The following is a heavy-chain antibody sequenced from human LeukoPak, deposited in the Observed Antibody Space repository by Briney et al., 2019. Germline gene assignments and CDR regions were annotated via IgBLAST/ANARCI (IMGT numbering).Heavy chain of an antibody. CDR1: GYTFTAYG. V-gene: IGHV1-18*01. CDR2: ISANNGNT. J-gene: IGHJ4*02. D-gene: IGHD3-16*01. CDR3: SRDDGPFGGVRFDH. Sequence: ASVKVSCKASGYTFTAYGISGVRQAPGQGLEWMGWISANNGNTNYAQKVQGRVTMTRATTTSTAYMELSIMSYDDTTVYYCSRDDGPFGGVRFDHWGQGTLVTVSS.